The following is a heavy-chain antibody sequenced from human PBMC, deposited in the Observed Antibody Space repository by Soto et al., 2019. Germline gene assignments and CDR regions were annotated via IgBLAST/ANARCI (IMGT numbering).Heavy chain of an antibody. CDR3: AREGGNSYYYYGMDV. Sequence: GGSLRLSCEASGFTFSSYAMSWVRQAPGKGLEWVSSVSSGGGDTYHADSVKGRFTISRENAKNSLYLQMNSLRAEDTAVYYCAREGGNSYYYYGMDVWGQGTTVTVSS. D-gene: IGHD2-21*02. CDR1: GFTFSSYA. J-gene: IGHJ6*02. CDR2: VSSGGGDT. V-gene: IGHV3-23*01.